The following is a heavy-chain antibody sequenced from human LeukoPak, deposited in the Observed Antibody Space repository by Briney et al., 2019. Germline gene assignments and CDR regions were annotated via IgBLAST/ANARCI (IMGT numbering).Heavy chain of an antibody. V-gene: IGHV3-7*01. D-gene: IGHD3-10*01. CDR3: ARVRGVSGGYFDY. Sequence: GGSLRLSCAASGFTFSSYWMSWVRQAPGKGLEWVANIKQDGSEKYYVDSVKGRFTVSRDNAKNSLYLQMNSLRAEDTAVYYCARVRGVSGGYFDYWGQGTLVTVSS. CDR1: GFTFSSYW. J-gene: IGHJ4*02. CDR2: IKQDGSEK.